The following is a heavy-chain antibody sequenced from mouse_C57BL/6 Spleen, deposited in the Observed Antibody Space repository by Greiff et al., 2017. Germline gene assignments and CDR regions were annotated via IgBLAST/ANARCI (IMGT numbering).Heavy chain of an antibody. V-gene: IGHV1-43*01. D-gene: IGHD1-1*01. CDR2: INPSTGGT. CDR1: GYSFTGYY. Sequence: EVMLVESGPELVKPGASVKISCKASGYSFTGYYMHWVKQSSEKSLEWIGEINPSTGGTSYNQKFKGKATLTVDKSSSTAYMQLKSLTSEDSAVYYCARRDYYGHWYFDVWGTGTTVTVSS. CDR3: ARRDYYGHWYFDV. J-gene: IGHJ1*03.